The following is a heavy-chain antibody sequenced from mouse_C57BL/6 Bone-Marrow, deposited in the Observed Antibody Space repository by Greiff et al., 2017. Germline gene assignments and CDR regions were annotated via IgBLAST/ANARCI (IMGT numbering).Heavy chain of an antibody. D-gene: IGHD6-1*01. CDR2: INPSTGGT. CDR1: GYSFTGYY. J-gene: IGHJ1*03. Sequence: VQLQQSGPELVKPGASVKISCKASGYSFTGYYMNWVKQSPKKSLEWIGEINPSTGGTTYNHKFKAKATLTVDKSSSTAYMQLKRLTSEDSEVYYSARADEGYWYCDVWGTGTTVTVSS. CDR3: ARADEGYWYCDV. V-gene: IGHV1-42*01.